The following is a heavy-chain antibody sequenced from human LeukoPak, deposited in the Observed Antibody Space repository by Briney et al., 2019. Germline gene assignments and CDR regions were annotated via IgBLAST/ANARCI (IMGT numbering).Heavy chain of an antibody. J-gene: IGHJ4*02. V-gene: IGHV3-30*01. CDR3: ARARNGTLKY. CDR1: GFAFSHYA. Sequence: GGSLRLSCAASGFAFSHYAMHWVRQAPGKGLEWVAVISYDGSHQYSADSVKGRLTISRDNSRHTLFLQMNSLRPEDTAVYYCARARNGTLKYWGQGTLVTVSS. CDR2: ISYDGSHQ. D-gene: IGHD1-26*01.